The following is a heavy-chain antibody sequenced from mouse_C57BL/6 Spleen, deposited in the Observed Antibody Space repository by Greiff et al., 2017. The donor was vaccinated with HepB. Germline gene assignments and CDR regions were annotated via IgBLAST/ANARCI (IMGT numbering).Heavy chain of an antibody. CDR1: GYSITSGYY. V-gene: IGHV3-6*01. J-gene: IGHJ1*03. CDR2: ISYDGSN. Sequence: EVQLVESGPGLVKPSQSLSLTCSVTGYSITSGYYWNWIRQFPGNKLEWMGYISYDGSNNYNPSLKNRISITRDTSKNQFFLKLNSVTTEDTATYYCARDEPNFDVWGTGTTVTVSS. CDR3: ARDEPNFDV.